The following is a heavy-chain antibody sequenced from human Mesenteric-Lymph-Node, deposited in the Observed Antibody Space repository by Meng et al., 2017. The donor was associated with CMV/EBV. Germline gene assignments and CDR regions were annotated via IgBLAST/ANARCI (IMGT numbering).Heavy chain of an antibody. CDR3: AGGIAAAGSRWFDP. V-gene: IGHV1-69*02. Sequence: QVQLVQSGAEVKKPGSSVKVSCKASGGTFSIYIISWVRQAPGQGLEWVGRSIPILGIANYAQKFQGRVTITADKSTSTAYMELSSLRSEDTAVYYCAGGIAAAGSRWFDPWGQGTLVTVSS. CDR2: SIPILGIA. J-gene: IGHJ5*02. D-gene: IGHD6-13*01. CDR1: GGTFSIYI.